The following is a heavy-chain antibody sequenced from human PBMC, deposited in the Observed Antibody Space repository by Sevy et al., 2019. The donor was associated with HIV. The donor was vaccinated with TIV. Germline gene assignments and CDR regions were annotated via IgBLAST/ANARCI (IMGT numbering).Heavy chain of an antibody. Sequence: GGSLRLSCAASGFTFSSYAMHWVRQAPGKGLEWVAVISYDGSNKYYADSVKGRFTISRDNSKNTLYLQMNSLRAEDTAVYYCARGGSYYYDGSGYYYSDWGQGTLVTVSS. J-gene: IGHJ4*02. V-gene: IGHV3-30-3*01. CDR3: ARGGSYYYDGSGYYYSD. CDR2: ISYDGSNK. CDR1: GFTFSSYA. D-gene: IGHD3-22*01.